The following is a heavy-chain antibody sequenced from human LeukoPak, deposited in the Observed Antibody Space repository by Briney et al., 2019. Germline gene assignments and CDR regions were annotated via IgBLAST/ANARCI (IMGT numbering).Heavy chain of an antibody. V-gene: IGHV3-21*04. CDR3: AKDISGSRASFDY. J-gene: IGHJ4*02. D-gene: IGHD1-14*01. Sequence: GGSLRLSCAASGFTFSSYGMHWVRQAPGKGLEWVSSISSSSSYIYYADSVKGRFTISRDNAKNSLYLQMNSLRAEDTALYYCAKDISGSRASFDYWGQGTLVTVSS. CDR1: GFTFSSYG. CDR2: ISSSSSYI.